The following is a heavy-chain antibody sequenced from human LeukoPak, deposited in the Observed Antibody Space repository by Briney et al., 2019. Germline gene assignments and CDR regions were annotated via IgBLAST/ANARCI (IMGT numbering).Heavy chain of an antibody. CDR2: ISGYNGNT. CDR1: GYTFTSYG. Sequence: GASVKVSCKASGYTFTSYGISWVRQAPGQGLEWMGWISGYNGNTNYAQKLQGRVTMTTDTSTSTAYMELRSLRSDDTAVYYCARGVVAATFYYYMDVWGKGTTVTVSS. D-gene: IGHD2-15*01. J-gene: IGHJ6*03. CDR3: ARGVVAATFYYYMDV. V-gene: IGHV1-18*01.